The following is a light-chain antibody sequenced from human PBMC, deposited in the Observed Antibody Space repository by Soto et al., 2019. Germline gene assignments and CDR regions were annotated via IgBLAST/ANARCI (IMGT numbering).Light chain of an antibody. Sequence: QSVLNQPASVSGSPGQSITISCTGTSSDIGNYNYVSWYQQHPGKAPKLMIYDVSNRPSGVSNRFSGSKSGNTASLTISGLQAEDEADYYCSSYTSTSTPVFGGGTKLTVL. CDR1: SSDIGNYNY. J-gene: IGLJ2*01. CDR3: SSYTSTSTPV. CDR2: DVS. V-gene: IGLV2-14*03.